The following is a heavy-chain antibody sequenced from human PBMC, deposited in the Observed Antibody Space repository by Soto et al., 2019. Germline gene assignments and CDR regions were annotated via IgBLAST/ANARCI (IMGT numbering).Heavy chain of an antibody. D-gene: IGHD3-10*01. CDR2: IWYDGSNR. Sequence: QVQLVESGGGVVQPGRSLRLSCAASGFTFSHYGMHWVRQAPGKGLEWVAVIWYDGSNRYYADSVKGRFTISRDDSKNTLYLQKNSLRAEDTAGYYCARDLNHDASGSDPHGMDVWGQGTTVTVSS. J-gene: IGHJ6*02. CDR1: GFTFSHYG. V-gene: IGHV3-33*01. CDR3: ARDLNHDASGSDPHGMDV.